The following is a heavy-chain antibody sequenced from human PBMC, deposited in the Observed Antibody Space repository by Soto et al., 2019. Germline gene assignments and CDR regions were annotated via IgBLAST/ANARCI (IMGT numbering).Heavy chain of an antibody. CDR1: GFTFSSYG. V-gene: IGHV3-23*01. CDR3: VKDGSSGWPYFYDMDV. CDR2: ISGSGGST. Sequence: EVQLLESGGGLVQPGGSLTLSCAASGFTFSSYGMSWVRQAPGKGLEWVSGISGSGGSTYYADSVKGRFSISRDNSKNTLYLQMSSLRAEDTAVYYCVKDGSSGWPYFYDMDVWGQGTTVTVSS. J-gene: IGHJ6*02. D-gene: IGHD6-19*01.